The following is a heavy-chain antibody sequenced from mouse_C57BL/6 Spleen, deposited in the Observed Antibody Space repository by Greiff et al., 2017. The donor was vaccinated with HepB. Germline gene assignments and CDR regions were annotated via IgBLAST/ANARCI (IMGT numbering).Heavy chain of an antibody. J-gene: IGHJ3*01. CDR3: ARSIVDGYYSWFAY. D-gene: IGHD2-3*01. CDR1: GYTFTDYY. Sequence: QVQLKESGPELVKPGASVKISCKASGYTFTDYYINWVKQRPGQGLEWIGWIFPGSGSTYYNEKFKGKATLTVDKSSSTAYMLLSSLTSEDSAVYFCARSIVDGYYSWFAYWGQGTLVTVSA. CDR2: IFPGSGST. V-gene: IGHV1-75*01.